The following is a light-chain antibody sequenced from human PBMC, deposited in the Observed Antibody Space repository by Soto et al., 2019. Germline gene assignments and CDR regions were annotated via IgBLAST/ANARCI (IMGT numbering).Light chain of an antibody. Sequence: QSVLTQPPSVSGAPGQRVTISCTGSSSNIGAGYDVHWYQQRPGTAPKLLIFGNINRPSGVPDRFSGSKSGTSASLAITGLQAEDEGDYYCGSYTMRTRYVFGTGTKVTVL. CDR1: SSNIGAGYD. CDR2: GNI. J-gene: IGLJ1*01. CDR3: GSYTMRTRYV. V-gene: IGLV1-40*01.